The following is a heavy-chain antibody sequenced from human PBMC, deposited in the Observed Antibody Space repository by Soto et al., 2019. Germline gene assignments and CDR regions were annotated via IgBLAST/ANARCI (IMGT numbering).Heavy chain of an antibody. J-gene: IGHJ4*02. CDR1: GFTVSSNY. D-gene: IGHD3-22*01. V-gene: IGHV3-66*01. CDR2: IYAGGNT. CDR3: VREKVTMIVGFYYFDY. Sequence: EMQLVESAGGLVQPGESLRLSCAASGFTVSSNYMSWVRQAPGKGLEWVSVIYAGGNTHYADSVEGRFTISRDNSNNMLYLQMNSLRAQDTAVYYCVREKVTMIVGFYYFDYWGQGTRVTVSS.